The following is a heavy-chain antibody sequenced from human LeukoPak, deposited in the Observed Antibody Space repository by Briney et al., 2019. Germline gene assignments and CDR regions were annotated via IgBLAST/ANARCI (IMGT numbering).Heavy chain of an antibody. CDR2: IYYSGNSGNT. V-gene: IGHV4-39*01. Sequence: SETLSLTCTVSGGSINNDNYYWGWIRQSPGKGLEWIGNIYYSGNSGNTYYNPSLKSRVTISVDTAMIQFSLNLSSVTAADTALYYCARLRDTGGYYFYSYFDSWGLGTLVSVSS. CDR1: GGSINNDNYY. D-gene: IGHD3-22*01. CDR3: ARLRDTGGYYFYSYFDS. J-gene: IGHJ4*02.